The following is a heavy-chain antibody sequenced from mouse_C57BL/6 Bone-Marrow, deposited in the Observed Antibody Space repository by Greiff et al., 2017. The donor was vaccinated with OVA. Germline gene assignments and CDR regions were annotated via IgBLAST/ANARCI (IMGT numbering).Heavy chain of an antibody. V-gene: IGHV1-39*01. J-gene: IGHJ4*01. CDR1: GYSFTDYN. CDR2: INPNYGTT. Sequence: HLVESGPELVKPGASVKISCKASGYSFTDYNMNWVKQSNGKSLEWIGVINPNYGTTSYNQKFKGKATLTVDQSSSTAYMQLNSLTSEDSAVYYCAREGRDPNYYAMDYWGQGTSVTVSS. CDR3: AREGRDPNYYAMDY.